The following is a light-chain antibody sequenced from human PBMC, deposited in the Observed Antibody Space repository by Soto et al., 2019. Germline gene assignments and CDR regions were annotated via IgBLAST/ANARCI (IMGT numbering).Light chain of an antibody. J-gene: IGLJ3*02. Sequence: QSVLTQPLSASGTPGQTVTISCSGSSSNIGSNAVKWYQHLPGTAPKLLIYTNDQRPSGVPDRFSGSKSGTSASLAISGLQSEDEADYYCATWDDSLSGLVFGGGTKLTVL. CDR2: TND. V-gene: IGLV1-44*01. CDR1: SSNIGSNA. CDR3: ATWDDSLSGLV.